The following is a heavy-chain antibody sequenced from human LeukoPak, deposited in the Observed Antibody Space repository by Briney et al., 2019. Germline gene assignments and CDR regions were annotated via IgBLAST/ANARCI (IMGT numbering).Heavy chain of an antibody. V-gene: IGHV4-61*02. CDR2: IFTSGTT. CDR1: GGSISSGSYF. D-gene: IGHD5-12*01. CDR3: ARDLALDAFDI. Sequence: PSETLSLTCTVSGGSISSGSYFWSWVRQPAGKGLEWVGRIFTSGTTNYNPSLKSRVIVSVDTSKNQFSLKVSSVTAADTAVYYCARDLALDAFDIWGQGTMVTVSS. J-gene: IGHJ3*02.